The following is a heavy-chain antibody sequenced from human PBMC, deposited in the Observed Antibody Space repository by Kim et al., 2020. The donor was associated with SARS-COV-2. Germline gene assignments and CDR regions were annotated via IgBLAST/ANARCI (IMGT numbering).Heavy chain of an antibody. D-gene: IGHD4-17*01. CDR1: GYTFTSYG. CDR2: ISAYNGNT. J-gene: IGHJ4*02. V-gene: IGHV1-18*04. Sequence: ASVKVSCKASGYTFTSYGISWVRQAPGQGLEWMGWISAYNGNTNYAQKLQGRVTMTTDTSTSTAYMELRSLRSDDTAVYYCARDTNDYGDYVPDYWGQGTLVTVSS. CDR3: ARDTNDYGDYVPDY.